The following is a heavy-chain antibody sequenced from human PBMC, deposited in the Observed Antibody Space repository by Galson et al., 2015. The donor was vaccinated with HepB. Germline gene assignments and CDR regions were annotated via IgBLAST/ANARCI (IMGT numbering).Heavy chain of an antibody. D-gene: IGHD1-26*01. Sequence: CAASGFAFSSYAMSWVRQAPGKGLEWVSGISASGGSTYYAGAVKGRFTISRDNSKNTLYLQMNSLRAEDTAVYYCAKESPVGLTATVKGYFDYWGQGTLVTVFS. CDR2: ISASGGST. CDR3: AKESPVGLTATVKGYFDY. CDR1: GFAFSSYA. V-gene: IGHV3-23*01. J-gene: IGHJ4*02.